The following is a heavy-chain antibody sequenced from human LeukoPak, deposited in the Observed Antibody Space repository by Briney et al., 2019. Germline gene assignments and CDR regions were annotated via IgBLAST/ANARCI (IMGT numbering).Heavy chain of an antibody. CDR1: GYSFTDYF. Sequence: PLASVKVSCKASGYSFTDYFLYWVRQAPGQGLEWMGRINPDAGDTNYAQTFQGRITMTRDTSISTAYMELSSLKSDDTAVYYCARLSTATRHWLAASDIWGQGTVVTVSS. V-gene: IGHV1-2*06. CDR2: INPDAGDT. CDR3: ARLSTATRHWLAASDI. D-gene: IGHD6-19*01. J-gene: IGHJ3*02.